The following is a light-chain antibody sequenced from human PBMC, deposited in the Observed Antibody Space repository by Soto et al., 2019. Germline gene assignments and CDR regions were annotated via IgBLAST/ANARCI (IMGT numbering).Light chain of an antibody. J-gene: IGLJ2*01. V-gene: IGLV1-40*01. CDR3: QSYDSSLSGSVV. Sequence: QSVLTQPPSVSGAPGQRVTFSCTGSSSNIGAGYDVHWYQQLPGTAPKLLIYGNNNRPSGVPDRFSGSKSGTSASPAITGLQAEDEADYYCQSYDSSLSGSVVFGGGTKLTVL. CDR2: GNN. CDR1: SSNIGAGYD.